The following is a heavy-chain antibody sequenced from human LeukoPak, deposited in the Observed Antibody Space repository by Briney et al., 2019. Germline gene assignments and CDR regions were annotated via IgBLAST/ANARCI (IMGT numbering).Heavy chain of an antibody. D-gene: IGHD2-2*01. CDR2: INPSGGST. Sequence: ASVKVSCKASGYTFTSYYMHWVRQAPGQGLEWMEIINPSGGSTSYAQKFQGRVTMTRDTSTSTVYMELSSLRSEDTAVYYGARDLFHGGNNQLLYYMDVWGKGTTVTVSS. CDR1: GYTFTSYY. J-gene: IGHJ6*03. CDR3: ARDLFHGGNNQLLYYMDV. V-gene: IGHV1-46*01.